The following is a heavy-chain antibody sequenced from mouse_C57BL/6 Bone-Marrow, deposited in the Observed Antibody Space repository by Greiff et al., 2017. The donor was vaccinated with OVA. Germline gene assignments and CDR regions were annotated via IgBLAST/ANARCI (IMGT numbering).Heavy chain of an antibody. J-gene: IGHJ2*01. V-gene: IGHV7-3*01. Sequence: EVKLMESGGGLVQPGGSLSLSCAASGFTFTDYYMSWVRQPPGKALEWLGFLRHKANGYTTEYSASVKGRFTISRDNSQSILYLQSNALRAEASATYYCRRCYDGYYFDCWGQGTTLTVAS. CDR2: LRHKANGYTT. D-gene: IGHD2-3*01. CDR1: GFTFTDYY. CDR3: RRCYDGYYFDC.